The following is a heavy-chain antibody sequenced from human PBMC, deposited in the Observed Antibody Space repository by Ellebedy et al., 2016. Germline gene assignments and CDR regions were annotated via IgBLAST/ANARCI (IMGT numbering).Heavy chain of an antibody. D-gene: IGHD5-24*01. CDR1: GTSLIDYH. Sequence: SETLSLTCSVSGTSLIDYHWSWIRQSPRKGLEWIGNVYHTGSTIYNPSLQSRVTISVDTSKNQFSLKLSSVTAADTAVYYCTRTVQLASYMNVWGRGTSVTVSS. CDR3: TRTVQLASYMNV. CDR2: VYHTGST. J-gene: IGHJ6*03. V-gene: IGHV4-59*08.